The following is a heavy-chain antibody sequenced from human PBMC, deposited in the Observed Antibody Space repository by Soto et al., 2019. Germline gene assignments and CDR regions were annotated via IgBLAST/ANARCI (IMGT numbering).Heavy chain of an antibody. CDR2: ITSSGSAI. D-gene: IGHD6-6*01. CDR1: EFTFSDYY. J-gene: IGHJ1*01. CDR3: TRGHRQLRDIQH. Sequence: QAQLVESGGGLVKPGGSLRLSCAASEFTFSDYYMSWIRQAPGKGLEWVAYITSSGSAIYYADSVKGRFTVSWDNAKKSLSRQMTSLRVDDMDVYYCTRGHRQLRDIQHWGQGTLVTVTS. V-gene: IGHV3-11*01.